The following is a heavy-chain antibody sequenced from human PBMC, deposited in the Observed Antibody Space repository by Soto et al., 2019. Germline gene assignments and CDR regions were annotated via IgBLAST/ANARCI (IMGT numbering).Heavy chain of an antibody. J-gene: IGHJ1*01. CDR2: IYSGGST. V-gene: IGHV3-53*01. CDR1: GFTVSSNY. D-gene: IGHD6-13*01. Sequence: GGSLRLSCAASGFTVSSNYMSWVRQAPGKGLEWVSVIYSGGSTYYADSVKGRFTISRDNSKNTLYLQMNSLRAEDTAVYYCARDTHSSSSLQYCQHWGHGTLVTVSS. CDR3: ARDTHSSSSLQYCQH.